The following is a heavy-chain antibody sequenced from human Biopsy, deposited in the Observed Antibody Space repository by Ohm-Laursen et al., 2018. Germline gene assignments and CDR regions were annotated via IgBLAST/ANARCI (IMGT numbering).Heavy chain of an antibody. CDR1: GYIFTNYY. J-gene: IGHJ4*02. CDR3: ARGESFGRTFDY. V-gene: IGHV1-2*02. CDR2: INPNSGDT. Sequence: GASVKVSCKASGYIFTNYYLHWVRQAPGQGLEWMGWINPNSGDTNHAQKFQGRVTMTRDTPISTAYMELRRVRSDDTAMYYCARGESFGRTFDYWGQGTLVTVSS. D-gene: IGHD1-26*01.